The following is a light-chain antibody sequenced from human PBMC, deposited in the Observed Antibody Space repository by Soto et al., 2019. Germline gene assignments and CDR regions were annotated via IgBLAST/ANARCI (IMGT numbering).Light chain of an antibody. CDR3: QQYAGYPFT. J-gene: IGKJ4*01. CDR2: KAS. CDR1: QTIDIW. Sequence: DIQMTQSPSTLSTFVGDRVTITCWASQTIDIWLAWFQQKPGKAPKLLIYKASYLQSGVPSRFSGSGSGTEFTLTINSLQPDDFATYYCQQYAGYPFTFGGGTKVEIK. V-gene: IGKV1-5*03.